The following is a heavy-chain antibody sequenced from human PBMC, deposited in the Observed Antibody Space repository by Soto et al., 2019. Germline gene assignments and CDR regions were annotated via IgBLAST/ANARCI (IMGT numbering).Heavy chain of an antibody. D-gene: IGHD3-9*01. CDR3: ARDCLTGDSIEAFDY. J-gene: IGHJ4*02. CDR2: INPSGTDI. V-gene: IGHV3-21*01. CDR1: GFTFGAYS. Sequence: EVQLVESGGGLVKPGESLRLSCTASGFTFGAYSLSWFRQAPGKGLEWVSSINPSGTDIHYTGSMEGRFTISRDNAKSTLYLQMTSLSVEDTAVYYCARDCLTGDSIEAFDYWGQGTLVTVSS.